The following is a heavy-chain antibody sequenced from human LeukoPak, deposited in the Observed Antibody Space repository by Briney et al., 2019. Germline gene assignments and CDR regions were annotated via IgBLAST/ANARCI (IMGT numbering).Heavy chain of an antibody. J-gene: IGHJ4*02. CDR3: ARGLIAAADYYFDY. CDR1: GFTVSSNY. CDR2: IYSGGST. V-gene: IGHV3-66*01. D-gene: IGHD6-13*01. Sequence: RAGGSLRLSCAASGFTVSSNYMSWVRQAPGKGLEWVSVIYSGGSTYYADSVKGRFTISRDNSKNTLYLQMNSLRAEDTAVYYCARGLIAAADYYFDYWGQGTLVTVSS.